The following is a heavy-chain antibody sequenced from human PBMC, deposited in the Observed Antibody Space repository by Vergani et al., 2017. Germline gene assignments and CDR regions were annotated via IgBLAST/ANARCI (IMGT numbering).Heavy chain of an antibody. CDR3: AKSRILSNIWNSPIFDY. D-gene: IGHD1-7*01. CDR1: GFTFSSYA. CDR2: ISGSGGST. J-gene: IGHJ4*02. V-gene: IGHV3-23*01. Sequence: EVQLLESGGGLVQPGGSLRLSCAASGFTFSSYAMSWVRQAPGKGLEWVSAISGSGGSTYYADSVKGRFTISRDNSKNTLYLQMNSLRAEDTAVYYCAKSRILSNIWNSPIFDYWGQGTLVTVSS.